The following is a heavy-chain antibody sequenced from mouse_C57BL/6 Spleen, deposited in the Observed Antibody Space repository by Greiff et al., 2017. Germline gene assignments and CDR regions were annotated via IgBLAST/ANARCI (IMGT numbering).Heavy chain of an antibody. CDR3: AGDGGY. CDR2: LYPGDGDT. J-gene: IGHJ2*01. Sequence: VKLMESGPELVKPGASVKISCKASGYAFSSSWMNWVKQRPGKGLEWIGRLYPGDGDTNYNGKFKGKATLSADKSSSTAYMQLSSLTSEDSAVYFCAGDGGYWGQGTTLTVSS. CDR1: GYAFSSSW. V-gene: IGHV1-82*01. D-gene: IGHD1-1*02.